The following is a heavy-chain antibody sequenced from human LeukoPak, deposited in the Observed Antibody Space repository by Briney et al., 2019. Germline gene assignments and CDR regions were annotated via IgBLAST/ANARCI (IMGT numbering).Heavy chain of an antibody. CDR1: GFTFSSYG. CDR2: ITGSGENT. J-gene: IGHJ4*02. Sequence: GGSLRLSCAASGFTFSSYGITWVPQAPGKGLEWVSGITGSGENTYYADSVKGRFTISRDNSKNTLYLQMNSLRAEDTALYYCAKDLTSWNYWGQGTLVTVSS. D-gene: IGHD2-2*01. CDR3: AKDLTSWNY. V-gene: IGHV3-23*01.